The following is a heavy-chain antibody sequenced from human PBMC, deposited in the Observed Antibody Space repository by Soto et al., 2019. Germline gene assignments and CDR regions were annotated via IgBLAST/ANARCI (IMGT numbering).Heavy chain of an antibody. D-gene: IGHD1-26*01. J-gene: IGHJ4*02. CDR3: ARRCGSAIDY. Sequence: PSETLSLTCTVSGGSISSYYWSWIRQPPGKGLEWIGYIYYSGSTNCNPSLKSRVTISVDTSKNQFSLKLSSVTAADTAVYYCARRCGSAIDYWGQGTLVTVSS. CDR2: IYYSGST. CDR1: GGSISSYY. V-gene: IGHV4-59*08.